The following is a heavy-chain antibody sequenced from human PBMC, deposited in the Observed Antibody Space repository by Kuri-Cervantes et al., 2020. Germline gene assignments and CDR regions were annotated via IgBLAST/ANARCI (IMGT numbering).Heavy chain of an antibody. CDR2: ISYDGSNK. CDR3: AKENDVVVVAAFIDY. J-gene: IGHJ4*02. V-gene: IGHV3-30-3*01. D-gene: IGHD2-15*01. CDR1: GFTFSSYA. Sequence: GESLKISCAASGFTFSSYAMHWVRQAPGKGLEWVAVISYDGSNKYYADSVKGRFTISRDNSKNTLYLQMNSLRAEDTAVYYCAKENDVVVVAAFIDYWGQGTLVTVSS.